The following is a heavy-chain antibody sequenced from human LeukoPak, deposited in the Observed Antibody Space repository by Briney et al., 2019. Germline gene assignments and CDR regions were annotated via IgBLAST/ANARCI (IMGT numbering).Heavy chain of an antibody. CDR1: GFTFSSYA. CDR3: ARGCDIVVVVAATPSYFDL. Sequence: GGSLRLSCAASGFTFSSYAMHWVRQAPGKGLEWVAVISYDGSNKYYADSVKGRFTISRDNSKNTLYLQMNSLRAEDTAVYYCARGCDIVVVVAATPSYFDLWGRGTLVTVSS. CDR2: ISYDGSNK. V-gene: IGHV3-30-3*01. J-gene: IGHJ2*01. D-gene: IGHD2-15*01.